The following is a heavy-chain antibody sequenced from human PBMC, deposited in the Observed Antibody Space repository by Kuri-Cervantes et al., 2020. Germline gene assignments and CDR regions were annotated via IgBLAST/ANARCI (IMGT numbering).Heavy chain of an antibody. CDR2: INPNSGGA. V-gene: IGHV1-2*02. D-gene: IGHD5-18*01. Sequence: ASVNVSCKASVYTFTDYYMHWVRLAPGQGLECMGWINPNSGGADSAQKFQGRVTMTRDTSISTVYMELSRLRSDDTAVYYCANSRSHTTMTTWGQGTLVTVSS. CDR1: VYTFTDYY. J-gene: IGHJ5*02. CDR3: ANSRSHTTMTT.